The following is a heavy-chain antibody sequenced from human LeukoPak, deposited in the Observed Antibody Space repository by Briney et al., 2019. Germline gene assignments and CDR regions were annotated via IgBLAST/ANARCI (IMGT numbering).Heavy chain of an antibody. Sequence: GGSLRLSCAASGFTFSSYEMNWVRQAPGKGLEWVSYISSSGSTIYYADSVKGRFTISRDNAKNSLYLQMNSLRAEDTAVYYCARVVSGSYYYFDYWGQGTLVTVSS. CDR2: ISSSGSTI. V-gene: IGHV3-48*03. D-gene: IGHD1-26*01. CDR3: ARVVSGSYYYFDY. CDR1: GFTFSSYE. J-gene: IGHJ4*02.